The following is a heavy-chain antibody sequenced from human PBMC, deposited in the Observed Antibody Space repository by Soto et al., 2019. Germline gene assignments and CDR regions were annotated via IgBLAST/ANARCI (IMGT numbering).Heavy chain of an antibody. V-gene: IGHV4-59*01. CDR1: GGSISSYY. D-gene: IGHD6-13*01. Sequence: QVQLQESGPGLVKPSETLSLTCTVSGGSISSYYWSWIRQPPGKGLEWIGYIYYSGSTNYNPSLKSRVTISVDTSKNQFSLKLSSVTAADTAVYYCARMYSSSWYTGSNWFDPWGQGTLVTVSS. J-gene: IGHJ5*02. CDR3: ARMYSSSWYTGSNWFDP. CDR2: IYYSGST.